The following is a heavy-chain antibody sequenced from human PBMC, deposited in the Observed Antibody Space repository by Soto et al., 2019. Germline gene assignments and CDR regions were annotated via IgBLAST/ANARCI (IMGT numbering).Heavy chain of an antibody. CDR2: IIPIFSTA. CDR1: GGTFSSYA. J-gene: IGHJ6*02. CDR3: ASPTEPLYYYLGMDV. Sequence: QVQLVQSGAEVKKPGSSVKVSCRASGGTFSSYAISWVRQAPGQGLEWMGGIIPIFSTANYAQKFQGRVTITAVESTSPAYMELSSLRSEDTAVYYCASPTEPLYYYLGMDVWGQVTTVTVSS. V-gene: IGHV1-69*12. D-gene: IGHD1-1*01.